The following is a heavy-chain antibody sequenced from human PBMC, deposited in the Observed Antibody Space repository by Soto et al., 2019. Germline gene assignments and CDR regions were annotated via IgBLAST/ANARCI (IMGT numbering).Heavy chain of an antibody. J-gene: IGHJ3*02. V-gene: IGHV4-31*03. CDR3: ARTIDRIRGSSGSATGGAFDI. Sequence: KPSETLSLTCTVFGGSISSGGYYWSWIRQHPGKGLEWIGYIYYSGSTYYNPSLKSRVTISVDTSKNQFSLKLSSVTAADTAGYYCARTIDRIRGSSGSATGGAFDIWGQGTMVTVSS. CDR2: IYYSGST. D-gene: IGHD3-22*01. CDR1: GGSISSGGYY.